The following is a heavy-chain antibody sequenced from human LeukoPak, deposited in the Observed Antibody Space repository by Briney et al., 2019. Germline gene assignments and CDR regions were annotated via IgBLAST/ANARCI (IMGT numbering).Heavy chain of an antibody. D-gene: IGHD2-2*01. Sequence: GGSLRLSCAASGFTLSSYAMHWVRQAPGKGLEWVAVISYDGSNKYYADSVKGRFTISRDNSKNTLYLQMNSLRAEDTAVYYCARDLCSSTSCYLGYYYYGMDVWGQGTTVTVSS. V-gene: IGHV3-30-3*01. CDR3: ARDLCSSTSCYLGYYYYGMDV. CDR1: GFTLSSYA. CDR2: ISYDGSNK. J-gene: IGHJ6*02.